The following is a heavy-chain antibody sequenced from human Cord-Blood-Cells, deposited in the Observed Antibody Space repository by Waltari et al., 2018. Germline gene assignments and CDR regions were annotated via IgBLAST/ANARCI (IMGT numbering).Heavy chain of an antibody. CDR3: ARASGYEYFYYYGMDV. Sequence: QVQLVQSGAEVKKPGASVKVSCKASGYTFTSYAMHWVRQAPGQRLAWMGCINAGNGNTKYSQKYQGRVTITRDTSSNTAYMELSSLRSEDTAVYYCARASGYEYFYYYGMDVWGQGTTVTVSS. V-gene: IGHV1-3*01. CDR1: GYTFTSYA. J-gene: IGHJ6*02. CDR2: INAGNGNT. D-gene: IGHD5-12*01.